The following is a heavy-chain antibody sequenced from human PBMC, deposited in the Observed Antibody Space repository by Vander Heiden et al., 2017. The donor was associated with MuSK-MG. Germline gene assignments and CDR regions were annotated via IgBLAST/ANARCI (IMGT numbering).Heavy chain of an antibody. D-gene: IGHD3-22*01. J-gene: IGHJ4*02. CDR1: GASISSLNYY. Sequence: QLQLQESGPGLVKPSGTLSLTCTVSGASISSLNYYWAWIRQPPGKRLEWIGSIFYTGTTYYNPSLNRRVTISVDTSKNQFSLNLNSVTAADTALYYCARTDTTGYYPQWGQGTLVTVSS. V-gene: IGHV4-39*01. CDR2: IFYTGTT. CDR3: ARTDTTGYYPQ.